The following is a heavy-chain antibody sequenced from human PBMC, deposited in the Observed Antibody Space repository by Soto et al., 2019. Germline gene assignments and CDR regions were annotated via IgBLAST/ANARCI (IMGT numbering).Heavy chain of an antibody. Sequence: QVQLAESGGGVVQPGRSLRLSCATSGFVSTDYDIHWVRQAPGKGLAWLASISSDGTKKYYAESVKGRFTISRDNSKNTLSLQLNSLGAEDTAVYYCSRGIKGGLDAWGPGTLVTVSS. D-gene: IGHD2-21*01. V-gene: IGHV3-30*03. CDR3: SRGIKGGLDA. CDR1: GFVSTDYD. CDR2: ISSDGTKK. J-gene: IGHJ5*02.